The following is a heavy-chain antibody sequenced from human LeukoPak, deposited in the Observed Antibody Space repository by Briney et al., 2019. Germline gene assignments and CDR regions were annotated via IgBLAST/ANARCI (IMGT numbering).Heavy chain of an antibody. CDR3: ARDPRIQLWFGYFQH. V-gene: IGHV3-11*05. CDR1: GFTFSYYY. D-gene: IGHD5-18*01. J-gene: IGHJ1*01. CDR2: ISSSSSYT. Sequence: GGSLRLSCAASGFTFSYYYMSWIRQAPGKGLEWVSYISSSSSYTNYADSVKGRFTISRDNAKNSLYLQMNSLRAEDTAVYYCARDPRIQLWFGYFQHWGRGTLVTVSS.